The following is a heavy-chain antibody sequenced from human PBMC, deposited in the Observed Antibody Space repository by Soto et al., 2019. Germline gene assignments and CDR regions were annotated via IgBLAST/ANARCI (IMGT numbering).Heavy chain of an antibody. J-gene: IGHJ4*02. CDR3: AKPEHYYDSSGYYYFDY. Sequence: GGSLRLSCEASGFTFSNFGMNWVRQAPGKGLEWVARVWYDGSSKYYVDSVKGRFTISRDNSKNTLYLQMNSLRAEDTAVYYCAKPEHYYDSSGYYYFDYWGQGTLVTVSS. V-gene: IGHV3-30*02. D-gene: IGHD3-22*01. CDR2: VWYDGSSK. CDR1: GFTFSNFG.